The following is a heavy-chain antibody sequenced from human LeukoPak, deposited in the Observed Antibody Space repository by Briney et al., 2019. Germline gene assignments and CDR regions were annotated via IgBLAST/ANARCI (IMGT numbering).Heavy chain of an antibody. V-gene: IGHV4-61*01. D-gene: IGHD6-13*01. CDR3: ARGPGTWYYY. CDR1: GGSVSSRSYY. CDR2: IYYSGTT. Sequence: PSETLSLTCTVSGGSVSSRSYYWSWIGQPPGKGLEWIGYIYYSGTTNYNPSLKSRVTISIDTSKNQFSLKLSSVTAADTALYYCARGPGTWYYYWGQGTLVTVSS. J-gene: IGHJ4*02.